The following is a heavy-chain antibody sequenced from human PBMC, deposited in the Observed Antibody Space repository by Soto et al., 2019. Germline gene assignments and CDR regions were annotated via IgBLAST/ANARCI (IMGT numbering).Heavy chain of an antibody. CDR2: IYYSGGT. D-gene: IGHD6-19*01. J-gene: IGHJ4*02. Sequence: QVQLQESGPGLVRPSGTLSLTCAVSGDSINSNYCWTWVRQPPGKGREWIAEIYYSGGTSYNPSLKSRVKISMDQSKNQFSLNLTSVTAADTAMYYCARDTGWGLGYWGQGTLVNVSS. V-gene: IGHV4-4*02. CDR3: ARDTGWGLGY. CDR1: GDSINSNYC.